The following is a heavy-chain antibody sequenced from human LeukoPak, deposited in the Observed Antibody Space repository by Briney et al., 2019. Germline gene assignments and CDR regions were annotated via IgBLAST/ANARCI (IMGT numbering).Heavy chain of an antibody. CDR2: INEDGSTT. J-gene: IGHJ4*02. Sequence: PGGSLRLSCAASGFTFSSNWMHWVRQAPGKGLVWVSRINEDGSTTNYADSVKGRSTISRDNAENSPYLQMNSLRAEDTALYYCARKRPNYFDYWGQGTLVTVSS. V-gene: IGHV3-74*01. CDR1: GFTFSSNW. CDR3: ARKRPNYFDY.